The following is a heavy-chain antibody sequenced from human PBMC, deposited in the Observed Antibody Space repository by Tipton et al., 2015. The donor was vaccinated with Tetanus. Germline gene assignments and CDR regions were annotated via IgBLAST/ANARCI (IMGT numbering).Heavy chain of an antibody. CDR2: MDYSGTI. Sequence: TLSLTCTVSGASISSGSHYWSWIRQHPGKGLEWIGDMDYSGTISYSPSLKSRVTILVDKTKNHFSLKLTSVSAADTAVYYCARQFVIPLGGVIDFDGFVIWGQATMVSVSS. J-gene: IGHJ3*02. D-gene: IGHD3-16*01. CDR3: ARQFVIPLGGVIDFDGFVI. V-gene: IGHV4-31*03. CDR1: GASISSGSHY.